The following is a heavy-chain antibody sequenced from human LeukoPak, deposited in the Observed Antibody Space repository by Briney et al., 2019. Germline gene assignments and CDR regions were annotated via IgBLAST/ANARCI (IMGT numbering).Heavy chain of an antibody. CDR3: ARRNSGSWYFDL. CDR1: GFTFSSYS. D-gene: IGHD6-13*01. V-gene: IGHV3-21*01. Sequence: GGSLRLSCAASGFTFSSYSMNWVRQAPGKGLEWVSSISSSSSYIYYADSVKGRFTISRDNAKNSLYLQMNSLRAEDTAVYYCARRNSGSWYFDLWGRGTLVTVSS. CDR2: ISSSSSYI. J-gene: IGHJ2*01.